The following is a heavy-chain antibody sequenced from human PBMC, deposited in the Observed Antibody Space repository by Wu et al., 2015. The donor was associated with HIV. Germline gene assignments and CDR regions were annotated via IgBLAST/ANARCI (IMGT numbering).Heavy chain of an antibody. D-gene: IGHD1-26*01. CDR2: ISPISETP. CDR3: AGRRPEWRHFDR. J-gene: IGHJ4*02. Sequence: QVHLVQSGAEVEKSGSSVKVSCQASGGTFTSYAFSWVRQAPGQGFEWMGGISPISETPDYAQKFQGRVTIATDKSTSTVYMEFSSLRSEDTAMYYCAGRRPEWRHFDRWGQGTLVTVSS. CDR1: GGTFTSYA. V-gene: IGHV1-69*05.